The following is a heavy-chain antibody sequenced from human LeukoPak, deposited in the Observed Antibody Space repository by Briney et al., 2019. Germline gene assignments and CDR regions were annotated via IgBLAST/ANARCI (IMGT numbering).Heavy chain of an antibody. CDR3: ARGPNYGDRVDYFDY. Sequence: PGGSLRLSCAASGFTLSTYEMNWVRQAPGRGLEWVAHIKQGGNEKHYVDSVEGRFTLSRDDSKNSLYLQMNSLRVDDSAVYYCARGPNYGDRVDYFDYWGQGTLVTVSS. CDR1: GFTLSTYE. D-gene: IGHD4-17*01. CDR2: IKQGGNEK. V-gene: IGHV3-7*01. J-gene: IGHJ4*02.